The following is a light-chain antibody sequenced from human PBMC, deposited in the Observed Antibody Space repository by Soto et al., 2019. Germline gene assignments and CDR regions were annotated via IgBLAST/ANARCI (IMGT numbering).Light chain of an antibody. Sequence: QSVLTQAPSVSGTPGQRVTVSCSGSSSNVGNNPVHWYQQLPGTAPQLLIHTNDQRPSGVPERFSGSKSGTSASLAISGLHSEDEADYYCATWDGSLNGWVFGGGTQLTVL. V-gene: IGLV1-44*01. CDR3: ATWDGSLNGWV. CDR2: TND. CDR1: SSNVGNNP. J-gene: IGLJ3*02.